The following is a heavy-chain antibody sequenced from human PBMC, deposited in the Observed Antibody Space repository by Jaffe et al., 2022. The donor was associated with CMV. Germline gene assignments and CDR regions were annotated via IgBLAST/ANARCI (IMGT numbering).Heavy chain of an antibody. D-gene: IGHD2-21*02. CDR2: ISSSSSYI. CDR3: ARDQAPSQDIVVVTAKSRNWFDP. CDR1: GFTFSSYS. V-gene: IGHV3-21*01. J-gene: IGHJ5*02. Sequence: EVQLVESGGGLVKPGGSLRLSCAASGFTFSSYSMNWVRQAPGKGLEWVSSISSSSSYIYYADSVKGRFTISRDNAKNSLYLQMNSLRAEDTAVYYCARDQAPSQDIVVVTAKSRNWFDPWGQGTLVTVSS.